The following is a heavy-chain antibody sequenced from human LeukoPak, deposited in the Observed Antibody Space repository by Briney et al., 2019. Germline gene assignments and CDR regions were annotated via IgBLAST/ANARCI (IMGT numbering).Heavy chain of an antibody. V-gene: IGHV4-38-2*02. CDR3: ARDPDTNDGVD. CDR2: IYYSGST. J-gene: IGHJ4*02. Sequence: SETLSLTCTVSGYSVSSDYYWSWIRQPPGKGLEWIGYIYYSGSTNYNPSLKSRVTISVDTSKNQFSLRLTSVTAADTAVYYCARDPDTNDGVDWGQGTLVTVSS. CDR1: GYSVSSDYY. D-gene: IGHD3-10*01.